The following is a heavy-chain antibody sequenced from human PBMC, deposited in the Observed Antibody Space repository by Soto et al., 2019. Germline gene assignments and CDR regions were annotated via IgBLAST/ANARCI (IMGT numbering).Heavy chain of an antibody. CDR1: GGSISSSSYY. Sequence: SETLSLTCTVSGGSISSSSYYWGWIRQPPGKGLEWIGSIYYSGSTYYNPSLKSRVTISVDTSKNQFSLKLSSVTAADTAVYYCASVGEASDDVFDYWGQGTLVTV. CDR2: IYYSGST. CDR3: ASVGEASDDVFDY. V-gene: IGHV4-39*01. J-gene: IGHJ4*02. D-gene: IGHD3-16*01.